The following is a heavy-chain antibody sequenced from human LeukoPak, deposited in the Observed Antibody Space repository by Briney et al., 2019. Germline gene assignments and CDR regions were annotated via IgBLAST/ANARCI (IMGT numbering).Heavy chain of an antibody. J-gene: IGHJ4*02. CDR1: GFTFSSYA. Sequence: XXSLRLSCAASGFTFSSYAMQWVRQAPGKGGEWVAVISYDGSNKYYADSVKGRFTISRDNSKNTLHLQMNSLRAEDTAVYYCAKRGFIAGNPTDFDYWGQGTLVTVSS. CDR2: ISYDGSNK. V-gene: IGHV3-30*04. CDR3: AKRGFIAGNPTDFDY. D-gene: IGHD6-13*01.